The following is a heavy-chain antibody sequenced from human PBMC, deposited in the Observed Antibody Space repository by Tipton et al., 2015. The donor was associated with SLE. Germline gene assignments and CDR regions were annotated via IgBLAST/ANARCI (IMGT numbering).Heavy chain of an antibody. CDR2: IYYSGST. V-gene: IGHV4-39*01. D-gene: IGHD5-18*01. J-gene: IGHJ3*02. Sequence: TLSLTCTVSGGSISSSSYYWGWIRQPPGKGLEWIGSIYYSGSTYYNPSLKSRDTISVDTSKNQFPLTLSSVTAADTAVYYCASNSNAFDIWGQGTMVTVSS. CDR3: ASNSNAFDI. CDR1: GGSISSSSYY.